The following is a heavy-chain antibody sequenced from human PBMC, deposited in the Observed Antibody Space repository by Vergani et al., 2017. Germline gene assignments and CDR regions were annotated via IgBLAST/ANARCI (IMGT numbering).Heavy chain of an antibody. V-gene: IGHV3-15*01. CDR3: TTATTEYSSDWGDYYYYGMDV. D-gene: IGHD6-19*01. CDR2: IKSKTDGGTT. CDR1: GFTFSNAW. Sequence: EVQLVESGGGLVKPGGSLRLSCAASGFTFSNAWMSWVRQAPGKGLEWVGRIKSKTDGGTTDYAAPVKGRFTISREDSKNTLYMQMNSLKTEDTAVYYCTTATTEYSSDWGDYYYYGMDVWGQGTTVTVSS. J-gene: IGHJ6*02.